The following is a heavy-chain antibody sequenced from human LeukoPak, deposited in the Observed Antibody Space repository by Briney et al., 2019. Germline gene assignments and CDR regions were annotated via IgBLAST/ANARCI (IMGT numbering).Heavy chain of an antibody. J-gene: IGHJ4*02. Sequence: GGSLRLSCVASGSTFSNYWMSWVRQAPGKGLEWVAFIRYDGSNKYYADSVKGRFTISRDNSKNTLYLQMNSLRAEDTAVYYCAKDQSSSWYNFDYWGQGTLVTVSS. CDR3: AKDQSSSWYNFDY. V-gene: IGHV3-30*02. CDR1: GSTFSNYW. D-gene: IGHD6-13*01. CDR2: IRYDGSNK.